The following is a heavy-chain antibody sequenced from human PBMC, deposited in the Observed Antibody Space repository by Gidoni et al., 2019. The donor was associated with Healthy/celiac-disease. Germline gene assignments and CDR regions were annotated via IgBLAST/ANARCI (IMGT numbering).Heavy chain of an antibody. CDR2: ISYDGSNK. V-gene: IGHV3-30*04. D-gene: IGHD3-3*01. CDR3: VRASKRIFTANIPFLY. J-gene: IGHJ4*02. Sequence: QVQLVESGGGVVQPGRSLRLSCAASGFTFSSYAMHWVRQAPGKGLEWVAVISYDGSNKYYADSVKGRFTISRDNSKNTLYLQMNSLRAEDTAVYYCVRASKRIFTANIPFLYWGQGTLVTVSS. CDR1: GFTFSSYA.